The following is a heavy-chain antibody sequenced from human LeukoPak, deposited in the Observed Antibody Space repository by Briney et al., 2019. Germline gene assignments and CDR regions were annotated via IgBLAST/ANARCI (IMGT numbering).Heavy chain of an antibody. J-gene: IGHJ4*02. CDR2: IYYSGST. Sequence: PSETLSLTCTVSGGSISSGGYYWSWIRQHPGKGLEWIGYIYYSGSTYYNPSLKSRVTISVDTSKNQFSLKLSSVTAADTAVYYCAREYMVRGGMGEFDSYWGQGTLVPVSS. CDR1: GGSISSGGYY. D-gene: IGHD3-10*01. CDR3: AREYMVRGGMGEFDSY. V-gene: IGHV4-31*03.